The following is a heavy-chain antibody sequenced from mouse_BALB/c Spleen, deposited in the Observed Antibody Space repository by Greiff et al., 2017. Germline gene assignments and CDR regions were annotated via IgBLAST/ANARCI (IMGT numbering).Heavy chain of an antibody. J-gene: IGHJ3*01. CDR2: ISYDGSN. V-gene: IGHV3-6*02. CDR3: ARERGTGTFAY. D-gene: IGHD4-1*01. Sequence: EVKLQESGPGLVKPSQSLSLTCSVTGYSITSGYYWNWIRQFPGNKLEWMGYISYDGSNNYNPSLKNRISITRDTSKNQFFLKLNSVTTEDTATYYCARERGTGTFAYWGQGTLVTVSA. CDR1: GYSITSGYY.